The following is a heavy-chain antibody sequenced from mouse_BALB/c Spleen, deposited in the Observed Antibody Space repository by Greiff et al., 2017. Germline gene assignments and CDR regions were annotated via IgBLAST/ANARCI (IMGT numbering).Heavy chain of an antibody. D-gene: IGHD2-4*01. J-gene: IGHJ1*01. Sequence: QVQLQQSGPELVKPGASVRISCKASGYTFTSYYIHWVKQRPGQGLEWIGWIYPGNVNTKYNEKFKGKATLTADKSSSTAYMQLSSLTSEDSAVYFCARNYDYWYVDVWGAGTTVTVSS. CDR2: IYPGNVNT. CDR1: GYTFTSYY. CDR3: ARNYDYWYVDV. V-gene: IGHV1S56*01.